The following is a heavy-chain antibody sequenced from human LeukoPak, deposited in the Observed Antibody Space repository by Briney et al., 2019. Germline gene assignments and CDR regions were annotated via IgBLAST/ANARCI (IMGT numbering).Heavy chain of an antibody. CDR3: ARCGVGWFDP. CDR1: GYSISSGYY. D-gene: IGHD1-26*01. Sequence: SETLSLTCTVSGYSISSGYYWGWIRQPPGKGLEWIGSIYHSGSTYYNPSLKSRVTISVDTSKNQFSLKLSSVAAADTAVYYCARCGVGWFDPWGQGTLVTVSS. CDR2: IYHSGST. J-gene: IGHJ5*02. V-gene: IGHV4-38-2*02.